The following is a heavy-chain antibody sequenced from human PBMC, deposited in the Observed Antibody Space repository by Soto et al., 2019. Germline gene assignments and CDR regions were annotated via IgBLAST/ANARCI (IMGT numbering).Heavy chain of an antibody. D-gene: IGHD3-3*01. CDR3: ARAALGIDFWSGPPGGWFDS. CDR2: IYYSGST. J-gene: IGHJ5*01. CDR1: GDSISNGGYY. V-gene: IGHV4-31*03. Sequence: QVQLQESGPGLVKPSQTLSLTCTVSGDSISNGGYYWTWIRQHPGKGLEWIGNIYYSGSTFYNPSLRNRVSISLDTSENQFSLDLTSLTAADTAVYFCARAALGIDFWSGPPGGWFDSWGQGALVTVSP.